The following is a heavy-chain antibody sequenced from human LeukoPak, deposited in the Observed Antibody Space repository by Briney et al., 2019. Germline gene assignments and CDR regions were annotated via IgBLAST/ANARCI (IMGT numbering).Heavy chain of an antibody. CDR3: VRGGSHLGYDY. D-gene: IGHD1-26*01. CDR1: GYTFNSHD. Sequence: ASVKVSCKASGYTFNSHDFTWVRQAPGQGLEWVGWISGHNGNTNYAQKLQGRVTMTTDTFTSTAYMELRSLRSDDTAVYYCVRGGSHLGYDYWGQGTLVTVSS. V-gene: IGHV1-18*01. J-gene: IGHJ4*02. CDR2: ISGHNGNT.